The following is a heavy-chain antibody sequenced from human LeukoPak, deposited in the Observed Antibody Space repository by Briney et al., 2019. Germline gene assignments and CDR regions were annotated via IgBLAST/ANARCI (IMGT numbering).Heavy chain of an antibody. J-gene: IGHJ5*02. D-gene: IGHD2-8*02. CDR1: GGSISSSGYY. Sequence: PSETLSLTCTVSGGSISSSGYYWGWIRQPPGKGLEWIGSIYYSGSTYYNPSLKSRVTISVDTSKNQFSLKLSSVTAADTAVYYCARDRPTGGWFDPWGQGTLVTVSS. CDR2: IYYSGST. CDR3: ARDRPTGGWFDP. V-gene: IGHV4-39*07.